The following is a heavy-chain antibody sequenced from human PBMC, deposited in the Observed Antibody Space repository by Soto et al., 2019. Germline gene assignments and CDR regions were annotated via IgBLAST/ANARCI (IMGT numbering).Heavy chain of an antibody. CDR2: ISGSGGST. J-gene: IGHJ4*02. V-gene: IGHV3-23*01. CDR3: AKEVDIVVVVAVTHGGVFDY. D-gene: IGHD2-15*01. CDR1: GFTFSSYA. Sequence: HPGGSLRLSCAASGFTFSSYAMSWVRQAPGKGLEWVSAISGSGGSTYYADSVKGRFTISSDNSKNTLYLQMNSLRAEDTAVYYCAKEVDIVVVVAVTHGGVFDYWGQGTLLTVSS.